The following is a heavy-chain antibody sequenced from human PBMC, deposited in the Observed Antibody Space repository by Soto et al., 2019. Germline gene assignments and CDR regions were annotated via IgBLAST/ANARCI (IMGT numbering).Heavy chain of an antibody. CDR1: GFTFSSYW. V-gene: IGHV3-7*01. Sequence: GVSLRLSCAASGFTFSSYWMSWVRQAPGKGLEWVANIKQDGSEKYYVDSVKGRFTISRDNAKNSLYLQMNSLRAEDTAVYYCARDQGYYDSSGYLDYWGQGTLVTVSS. D-gene: IGHD3-22*01. CDR2: IKQDGSEK. CDR3: ARDQGYYDSSGYLDY. J-gene: IGHJ4*02.